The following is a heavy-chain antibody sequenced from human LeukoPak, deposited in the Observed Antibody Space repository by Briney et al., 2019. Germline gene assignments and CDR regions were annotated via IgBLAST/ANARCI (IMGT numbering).Heavy chain of an antibody. J-gene: IGHJ5*02. CDR1: GYTFTSYG. Sequence: ASVKVSCKASGYTFTSYGISWVRQAPGQGLKWMGWISAYNGNTNYAQKLQGRVTMTTDTSTSTAYMELRSLRSDDTAVYYCAREIAAAGTGNWFDPWGQGTLVTVSS. CDR3: AREIAAAGTGNWFDP. CDR2: ISAYNGNT. D-gene: IGHD6-13*01. V-gene: IGHV1-18*01.